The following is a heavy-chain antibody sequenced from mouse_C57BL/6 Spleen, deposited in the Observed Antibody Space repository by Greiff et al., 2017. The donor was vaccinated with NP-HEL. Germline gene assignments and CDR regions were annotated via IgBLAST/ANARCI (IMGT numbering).Heavy chain of an antibody. CDR1: GYTFPSSW. CDR3: ARGYDYDVLH. J-gene: IGHJ2*01. Sequence: VQLQQPGAELVRPGSSVKLSCKASGYTFPSSWLLWVRRRPIQGLEWIGNIDPSDSETNYNQKFKDKATLTVDKSSSTAYMQLSSLTSEDSAVYYCARGYDYDVLHWGQGTTLTVSS. D-gene: IGHD2-4*01. CDR2: IDPSDSET. V-gene: IGHV1-52*01.